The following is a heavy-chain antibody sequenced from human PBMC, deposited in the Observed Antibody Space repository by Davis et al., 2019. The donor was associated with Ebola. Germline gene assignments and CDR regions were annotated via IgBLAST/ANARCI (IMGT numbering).Heavy chain of an antibody. CDR3: AKEDTALNVGGMDV. Sequence: GGSLRLSCTASGFNFDDYAMHWVRQAPGKGLEWVSSISWNSGSINYADSVKGRFTISRDNAKNSLYLQMNSLRAEDTALYYCAKEDTALNVGGMDVWGQGTTVTVSS. V-gene: IGHV3-9*01. J-gene: IGHJ6*02. CDR1: GFNFDDYA. CDR2: ISWNSGSI. D-gene: IGHD5-18*01.